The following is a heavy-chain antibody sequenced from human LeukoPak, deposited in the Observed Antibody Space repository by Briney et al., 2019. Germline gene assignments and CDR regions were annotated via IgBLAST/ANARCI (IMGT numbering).Heavy chain of an antibody. V-gene: IGHV1-69*13. Sequence: SVKVSCKASGGTFSRYAVSWVRQAPGQGLEWMGGIIPIFGTTNYAQKFQGGVTITADESTSTAYMELSSLRSEDTAVYYCATVTSSIFGVVTDTYYFDYWGQGTLVTVSS. CDR1: GGTFSRYA. J-gene: IGHJ4*02. CDR2: IIPIFGTT. CDR3: ATVTSSIFGVVTDTYYFDY. D-gene: IGHD3-3*01.